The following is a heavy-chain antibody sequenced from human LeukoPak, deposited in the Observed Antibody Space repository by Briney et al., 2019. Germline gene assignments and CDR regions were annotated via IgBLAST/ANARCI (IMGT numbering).Heavy chain of an antibody. J-gene: IGHJ4*02. CDR1: GGSISTYY. D-gene: IGHD5-12*01. CDR2: IYYTGST. CDR3: ARDRGDGYDYFWDY. V-gene: IGHV4-59*01. Sequence: SETLSLTCTASGGSISTYYWSWIRQPPGKGLEWIGYIYYTGSTNYNPSLKSRVTISVDTSKNQFSLKLSSVTAADTAVYYCARDRGDGYDYFWDYWGQGTLVTVSS.